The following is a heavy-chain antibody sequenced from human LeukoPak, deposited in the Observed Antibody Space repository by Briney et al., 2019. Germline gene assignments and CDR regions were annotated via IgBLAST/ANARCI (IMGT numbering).Heavy chain of an antibody. V-gene: IGHV1-69*05. CDR3: AREEAAAALPFDY. J-gene: IGHJ4*02. CDR1: GGTFSSYA. Sequence: SSVKVSCKASGGTFSSYAISRVRQAPAQGLEWMGRSIPIFGTANSSQKFQGRVTITTDESTSTAYMELSSLRSEDTAVYYCAREEAAAALPFDYWGQGTLVTVSS. CDR2: SIPIFGTA. D-gene: IGHD6-13*01.